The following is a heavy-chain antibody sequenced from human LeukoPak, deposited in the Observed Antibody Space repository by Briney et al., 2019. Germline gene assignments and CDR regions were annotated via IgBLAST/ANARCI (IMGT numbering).Heavy chain of an antibody. Sequence: PGGSLRLSCAASGFTFSSYAMTWVRQAPGKGLEWVSTISASGGSTYYADSVKGRLTISRDNSKNTLYLQMNSLRAEDTAVYYCATNHSSVGAFDIWGQGTMVTVSS. D-gene: IGHD3-22*01. CDR3: ATNHSSVGAFDI. CDR1: GFTFSSYA. CDR2: ISASGGST. J-gene: IGHJ3*02. V-gene: IGHV3-23*01.